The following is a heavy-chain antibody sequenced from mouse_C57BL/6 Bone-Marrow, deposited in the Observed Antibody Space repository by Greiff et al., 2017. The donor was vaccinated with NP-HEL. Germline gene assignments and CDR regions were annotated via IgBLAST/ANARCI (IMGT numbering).Heavy chain of an antibody. CDR2: INPNNGGT. Sequence: VQLQQSGPELVKPGASVKIPCKASGYTFTDYNMDWVKQSHGKSLEWIGDINPNNGGTIYNQKFKGKATLTVDKSSSTAYMELRSLTSEDTAVYYCARRGNYYGSSVYFDVWGTGTTVTVSS. V-gene: IGHV1-18*01. CDR3: ARRGNYYGSSVYFDV. CDR1: GYTFTDYN. J-gene: IGHJ1*03. D-gene: IGHD1-1*01.